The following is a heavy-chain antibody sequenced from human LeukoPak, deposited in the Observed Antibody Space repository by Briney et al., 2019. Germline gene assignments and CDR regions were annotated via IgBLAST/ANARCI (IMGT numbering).Heavy chain of an antibody. Sequence: GGSLRLSCAASGFTFSSYAMSWVRQAPGKGLEWVSAISGSGGSTYYADSVKGRFTISRDNSKNTLYLQMNSLRAEDTAVYYCAKAWIGGSGWSRAVDYWGQGTLVTVSS. D-gene: IGHD6-19*01. CDR2: ISGSGGST. J-gene: IGHJ4*02. CDR3: AKAWIGGSGWSRAVDY. V-gene: IGHV3-23*01. CDR1: GFTFSSYA.